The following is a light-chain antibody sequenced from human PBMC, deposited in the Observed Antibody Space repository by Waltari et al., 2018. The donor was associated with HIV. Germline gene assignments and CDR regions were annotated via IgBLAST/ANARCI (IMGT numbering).Light chain of an antibody. J-gene: IGLJ3*02. V-gene: IGLV6-57*03. Sequence: NSMLTQPHSVSESPGMTVTISCTRSRGSIASNYVQWYQQRPGSATNTVICEDNQRPSGVPVRFSGSIDSSSNSASLTISGLKTEDEADYYCQSYDRNSWVFGGGTKLTVL. CDR1: RGSIASNY. CDR2: EDN. CDR3: QSYDRNSWV.